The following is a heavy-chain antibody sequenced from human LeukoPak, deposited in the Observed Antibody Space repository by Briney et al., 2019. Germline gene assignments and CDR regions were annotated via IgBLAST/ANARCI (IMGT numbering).Heavy chain of an antibody. V-gene: IGHV3-7*01. CDR3: ASSHDSSGND. Sequence: GGSLRLSCAASGFSFSTNWMAWVRQALGKGLEWVGNIRGDGSAKFYGGSVKGRFTISRDNSQNTLYLQMDSLRPEDTAVYYCASSHDSSGNDWGQGTLVTVSS. J-gene: IGHJ4*02. D-gene: IGHD3-22*01. CDR1: GFSFSTNW. CDR2: IRGDGSAK.